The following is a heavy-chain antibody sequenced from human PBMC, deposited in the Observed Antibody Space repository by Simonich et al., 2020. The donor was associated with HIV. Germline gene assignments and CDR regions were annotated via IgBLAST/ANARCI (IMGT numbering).Heavy chain of an antibody. CDR3: AREDGALDAFDI. D-gene: IGHD3-16*01. CDR1: GYTFTGDY. CDR2: SDPKMVGT. V-gene: IGHV1-2*06. J-gene: IGHJ3*02. Sequence: QVSLVQSGAEVKRPGASVKVSCKASGYTFTGDYMHWVRQAPGQGLEWMGRSDPKMVGTNLAQKFQGRVTMTRDTAINTAYREVSRLRSDDTAVYYCAREDGALDAFDIWGQGTMVTVSS.